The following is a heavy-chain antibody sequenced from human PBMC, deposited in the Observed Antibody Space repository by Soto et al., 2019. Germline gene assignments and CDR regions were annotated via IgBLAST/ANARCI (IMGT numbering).Heavy chain of an antibody. CDR1: GGTFSSYA. Sequence: QVQLVQSGAEVKKPGSSVKVSCKASGGTFSSYAISWVRQAPGQGLEGMGGIIPIFGTANYAQKFQGRVTITADESTSTAYMELSSLRSEDTAVYYCERDRCSGGSCYPGWFDPWGQGTLVTVSS. J-gene: IGHJ5*02. CDR2: IIPIFGTA. CDR3: ERDRCSGGSCYPGWFDP. D-gene: IGHD2-15*01. V-gene: IGHV1-69*01.